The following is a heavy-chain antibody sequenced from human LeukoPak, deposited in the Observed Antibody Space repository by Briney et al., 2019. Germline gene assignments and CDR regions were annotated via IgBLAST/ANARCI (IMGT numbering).Heavy chain of an antibody. J-gene: IGHJ4*02. CDR1: GFTFSDYY. Sequence: GGSLRLSCAASGFTFSDYYMSWMRQAAGKGLEWVSYISSSGSTIYYADSVKGRFTISRDNAKNSLYLQMNSLRAEDTAVYYCARDYRIVGATHFDYWGQGTLVTVSS. CDR2: ISSSGSTI. V-gene: IGHV3-11*01. CDR3: ARDYRIVGATHFDY. D-gene: IGHD1-26*01.